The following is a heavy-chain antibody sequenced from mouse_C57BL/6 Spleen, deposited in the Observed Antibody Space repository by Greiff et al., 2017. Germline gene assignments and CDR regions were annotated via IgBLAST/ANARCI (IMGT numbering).Heavy chain of an antibody. V-gene: IGHV1-22*01. J-gene: IGHJ3*01. CDR3: ARKDYDDSYDRFAY. D-gene: IGHD2-12*01. Sequence: VQLQQSGPELVKPGASVKMSCKASGYAFTDYNMHWVKQSHGKSLEWIGYINPNNGGTSYNQKFKGKATLTVDKSSSTAYMVLRSLTSEDSAVYYCARKDYDDSYDRFAYWGQGTLVTVSA. CDR2: INPNNGGT. CDR1: GYAFTDYN.